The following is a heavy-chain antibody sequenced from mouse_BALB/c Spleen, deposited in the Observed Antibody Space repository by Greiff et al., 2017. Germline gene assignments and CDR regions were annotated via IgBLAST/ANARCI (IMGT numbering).Heavy chain of an antibody. CDR3: ARFYGYEGAMDY. J-gene: IGHJ4*01. Sequence: EVQLVESGGGLVKPGGSLKLSCAASGFAFSSYDMSWVRQTPEKRLEWVAYISSGGGSTYYPDTVKGRFTISRDNAKNTLYLQMSSLKSEDTAMYYCARFYGYEGAMDYWGQGTSVTVSS. D-gene: IGHD2-2*01. V-gene: IGHV5-12-1*01. CDR1: GFAFSSYD. CDR2: ISSGGGST.